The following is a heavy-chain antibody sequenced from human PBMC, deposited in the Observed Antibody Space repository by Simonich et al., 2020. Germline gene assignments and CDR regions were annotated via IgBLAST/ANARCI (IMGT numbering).Heavy chain of an antibody. Sequence: QVQLVQSGAEVKKPGASVKVSCKASGYTFTSYDINWVRQATGQGSEGMRWMYPKSDNTGYDQKFQGIVTITRNTSISTAYMELSSRRSEDTAVYYCARARYCSSTSCHNWFDPWGQGTLVTVSS. CDR3: ARARYCSSTSCHNWFDP. V-gene: IGHV1-8*02. D-gene: IGHD2-2*01. CDR1: GYTFTSYD. J-gene: IGHJ5*02. CDR2: MYPKSDNT.